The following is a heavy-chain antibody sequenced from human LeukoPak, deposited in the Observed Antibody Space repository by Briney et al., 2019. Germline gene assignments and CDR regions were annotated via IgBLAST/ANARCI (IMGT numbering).Heavy chain of an antibody. J-gene: IGHJ4*02. CDR3: AKIVGNYGFDF. D-gene: IGHD1-26*01. CDR1: GFAFRTFG. V-gene: IGHV3-23*01. CDR2: IDISGGPT. Sequence: GGSLRLSCAASGFAFRTFGMSCVRQAPRKGPEWVSTIDISGGPTYYADSVKGRFTISRDNSKNSLYLQMNSLRAEDTAVYYCAKIVGNYGFDFWGQGTLVTVSS.